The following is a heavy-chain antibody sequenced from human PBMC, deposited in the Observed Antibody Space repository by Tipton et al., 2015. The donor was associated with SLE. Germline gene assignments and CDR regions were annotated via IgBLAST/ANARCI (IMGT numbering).Heavy chain of an antibody. J-gene: IGHJ4*02. D-gene: IGHD1-26*01. CDR1: GFTFSSYW. Sequence: SLRLSCAASGFTFSSYWMGWVRQAPGKGLEWVANIKQDGSEKYYVDSVKGRFTISRDNAKNSLYLQMNSLRAEDTAVYYCAREAYSGSYFDYWGQGTLVTVSS. CDR3: AREAYSGSYFDY. V-gene: IGHV3-7*01. CDR2: IKQDGSEK.